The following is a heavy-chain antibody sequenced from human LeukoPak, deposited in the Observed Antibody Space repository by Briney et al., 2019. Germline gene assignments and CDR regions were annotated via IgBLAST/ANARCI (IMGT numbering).Heavy chain of an antibody. Sequence: GGSLRLSCAASGFTFSSYAMHWVRQAPGKGLEWVAVISYDGSNKYYADSVKGRFTISRDNSKNTLYLQMNSLRAEDTAVYYCARARRDGYNSDPYYFDYWGQGTLVTVSS. V-gene: IGHV3-30*14. CDR3: ARARRDGYNSDPYYFDY. J-gene: IGHJ4*02. CDR1: GFTFSSYA. D-gene: IGHD5-24*01. CDR2: ISYDGSNK.